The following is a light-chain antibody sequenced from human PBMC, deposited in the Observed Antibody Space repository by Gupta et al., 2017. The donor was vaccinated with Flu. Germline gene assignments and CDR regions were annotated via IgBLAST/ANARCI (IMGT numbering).Light chain of an antibody. J-gene: IGLJ2*01. CDR2: EVS. CDR1: SGDLGRYNY. CDR3: SSYTDTNTLVV. Sequence: IAISCTGTSGDLGRYNYVSWYQQHPGKAPKLMMFEVSNRPSGVSDRFSGSKSGNTASLTISGLQAEDEAEDDCSSYTDTNTLVVFGGGTKLTVL. V-gene: IGLV2-14*01.